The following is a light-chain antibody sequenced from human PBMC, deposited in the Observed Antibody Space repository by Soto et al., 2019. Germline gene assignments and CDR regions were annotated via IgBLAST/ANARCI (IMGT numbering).Light chain of an antibody. J-gene: IGLJ2*01. CDR3: CSYAGSSTFEV. Sequence: QSALTQSPSASGSPGQSVTISCTGTSSDIGGYNSVSWYQQHPGKAPKVMIYDVTKRPSGVPDRFSGSKSGNTASLTVSALQAEDEADYYCCSYAGSSTFEVFGGGTKLTVL. CDR1: SSDIGGYNS. V-gene: IGLV2-8*01. CDR2: DVT.